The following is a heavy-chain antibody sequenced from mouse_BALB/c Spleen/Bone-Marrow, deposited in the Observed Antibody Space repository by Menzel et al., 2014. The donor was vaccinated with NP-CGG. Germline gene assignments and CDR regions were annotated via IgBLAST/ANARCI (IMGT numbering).Heavy chain of an antibody. CDR1: GFNIKDTY. V-gene: IGHV14-3*02. Sequence: EVKLMESGAELVKPGVSVKLSCTASGFNIKDTYMHWVKQRPEQGLEWIGRIDPANGNTKYDPKFQGKATITADTSSNTAHLHLSSLTSEDTAVYYCANDWFAYWGQGTLVTVSA. D-gene: IGHD2-3*01. J-gene: IGHJ3*01. CDR3: ANDWFAY. CDR2: IDPANGNT.